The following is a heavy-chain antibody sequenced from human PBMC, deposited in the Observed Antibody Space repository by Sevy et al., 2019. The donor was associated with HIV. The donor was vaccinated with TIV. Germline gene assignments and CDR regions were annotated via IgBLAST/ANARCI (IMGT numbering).Heavy chain of an antibody. CDR3: ARVPLLYSGSYTGWFDP. Sequence: ASVKVSCKASGYTFTGYYMHWVRQAPGQGLEWMGWINPNSGGTNYAQKFQGRVTRTRDTSISTAYMELSRLRSDDTAGYYCARVPLLYSGSYTGWFDPWGQGTLVTVSS. J-gene: IGHJ5*02. CDR1: GYTFTGYY. V-gene: IGHV1-2*02. CDR2: INPNSGGT. D-gene: IGHD1-26*01.